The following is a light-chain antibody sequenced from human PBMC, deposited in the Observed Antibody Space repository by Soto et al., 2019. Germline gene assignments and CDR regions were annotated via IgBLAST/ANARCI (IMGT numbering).Light chain of an antibody. CDR1: SSNIGAGYE. Sequence: QSVLTQPPSVSGAPGQRVTISCTGSSSNIGAGYEVHWYQQLPGTAPKLLIAGNSNRPSGVPDRFSGSKSGTSASLAITGLQAEDEADYYCQSYDSSLSGYVFGTGTKVTVL. J-gene: IGLJ1*01. CDR3: QSYDSSLSGYV. CDR2: GNS. V-gene: IGLV1-40*01.